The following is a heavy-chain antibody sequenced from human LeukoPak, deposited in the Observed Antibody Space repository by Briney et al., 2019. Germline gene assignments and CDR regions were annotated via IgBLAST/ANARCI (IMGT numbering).Heavy chain of an antibody. Sequence: GGSLRLSCAASGFTFSDYYMSWIRQAPGKGLEWVSYISSSSSTIYYADSVKGRFTISRDNAKNSLYLQMNSLRAEDTAIYYCASDNYSGSRYFDHWGQGTLVTVSS. V-gene: IGHV3-11*04. CDR3: ASDNYSGSRYFDH. CDR1: GFTFSDYY. CDR2: ISSSSSTI. D-gene: IGHD1-26*01. J-gene: IGHJ4*02.